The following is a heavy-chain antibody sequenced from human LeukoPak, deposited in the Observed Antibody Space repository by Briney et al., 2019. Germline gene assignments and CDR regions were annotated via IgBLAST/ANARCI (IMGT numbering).Heavy chain of an antibody. CDR2: ITPYNGNT. CDR1: GYTFTNFG. D-gene: IGHD3-10*01. Sequence: GASVKVSCKASGYTFTNFGISWVRQAPGQGLEWMGWITPYNGNTNYAQKLQGRVTMTTDTSTSTAYMELRSLRSDDTAVYYCARHRFKDGSGSYYRSYFDYWGQGTLVTVSS. CDR3: ARHRFKDGSGSYYRSYFDY. J-gene: IGHJ4*02. V-gene: IGHV1-18*01.